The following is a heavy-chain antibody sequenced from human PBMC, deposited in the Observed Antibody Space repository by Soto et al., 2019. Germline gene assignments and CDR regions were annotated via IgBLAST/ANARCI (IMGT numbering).Heavy chain of an antibody. Sequence: GGSLRLSCAASGFTFSSYTMNWVRQAPGKGLEWVSAISSSSTYTYYADSLRGRFSISRDNAKNSLYLQMNSLSAEDTAVYYCARDLGVVVVPPTFDYWGQGVLVTVSS. CDR3: ARDLGVVVVPPTFDY. V-gene: IGHV3-21*01. CDR2: ISSSSTYT. J-gene: IGHJ4*02. D-gene: IGHD2-2*01. CDR1: GFTFSSYT.